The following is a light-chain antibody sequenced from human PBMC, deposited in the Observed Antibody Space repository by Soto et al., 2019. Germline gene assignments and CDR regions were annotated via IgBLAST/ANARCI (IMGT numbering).Light chain of an antibody. V-gene: IGKV2D-29*01. CDR1: QTLLHSNGKSY. CDR2: EVS. Sequence: VMTQTPLSLSVTPGQSASISCRSSQTLLHSNGKSYLYWYLQKAGQAPQLLIYEVSKRFSGVPDRFSGSGAGTDFTLNISRVEAEDVGVYYCLQSLQFPLTFGGGTKVEIK. CDR3: LQSLQFPLT. J-gene: IGKJ4*01.